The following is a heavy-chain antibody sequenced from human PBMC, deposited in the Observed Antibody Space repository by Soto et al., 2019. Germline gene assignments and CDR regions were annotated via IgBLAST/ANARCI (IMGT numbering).Heavy chain of an antibody. CDR2: IHYSGRT. Sequence: ASETLSLTCTVSGGSITGAYYYWGWIRQSPGKGLEYIGSIHYSGRTYYNPSLQGRVTVSVDTSKNQFSLRLVSVTAADTAVYYCARHGSGPYYPIDYWGQGTLVTVSS. CDR1: GGSITGAYYY. CDR3: ARHGSGPYYPIDY. D-gene: IGHD3-10*01. V-gene: IGHV4-39*01. J-gene: IGHJ4*02.